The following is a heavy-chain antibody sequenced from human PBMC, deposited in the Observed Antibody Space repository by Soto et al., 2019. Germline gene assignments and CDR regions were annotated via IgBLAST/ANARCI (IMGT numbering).Heavy chain of an antibody. CDR1: GYTFDSRG. D-gene: IGHD6-19*01. CDR3: AIGGGYGSGWLNWFDP. Sequence: QARLVPSGPLVKKPGAAVKVACQASGYTFDSRGITWARQAPGQGLGWMGWVSTYNENRHYAQKLQGRVTMTADTSTCTALLELRSLKYDDTAVSYCAIGGGYGSGWLNWFDPWGQGTLVSVSS. V-gene: IGHV1-18*01. CDR2: VSTYNENR. J-gene: IGHJ5*02.